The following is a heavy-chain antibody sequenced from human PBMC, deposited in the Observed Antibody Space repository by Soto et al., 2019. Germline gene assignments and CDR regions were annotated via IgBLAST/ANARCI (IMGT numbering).Heavy chain of an antibody. CDR3: ARAYYDSSGYLGYYYGMDV. Sequence: QVQLVQSGAEVKKPGSSVKVSCKASGGTFSSYAISWVRQAPGQGLEWMGGIIPIFGTANYAQKFQGRVTITADESTSTAYMELSSLRSEDTAVYYCARAYYDSSGYLGYYYGMDVWGQGNTVTVSS. CDR2: IIPIFGTA. CDR1: GGTFSSYA. V-gene: IGHV1-69*01. J-gene: IGHJ6*02. D-gene: IGHD3-22*01.